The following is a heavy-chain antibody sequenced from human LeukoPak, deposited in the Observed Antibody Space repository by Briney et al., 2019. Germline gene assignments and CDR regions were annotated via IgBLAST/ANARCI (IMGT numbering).Heavy chain of an antibody. CDR3: ARDLSSYDSSGYYGY. V-gene: IGHV1-69*04. J-gene: IGHJ4*02. CDR2: IIPILGIA. Sequence: ASVKVSCKASGGTFSSYAISWVRQAPGQGLEWMGRIIPILGIANYAQKFQGRATITADKSTSTAYMELSSLRSEDTAVYYCARDLSSYDSSGYYGYWGQGTLVTVSS. CDR1: GGTFSSYA. D-gene: IGHD3-22*01.